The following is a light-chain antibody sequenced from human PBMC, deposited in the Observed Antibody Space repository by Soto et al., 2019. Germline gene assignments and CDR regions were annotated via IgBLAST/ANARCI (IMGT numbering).Light chain of an antibody. CDR2: EVS. Sequence: QSALTQPASVSGSPGQSITISCTGTSSDVGGYNYVSWYQQHPGKAPKLMIYEVSNRPSGVPDRFSGSKSGNTASLTVSGLQAEDEADYHCSSYGGNDWVFGGGTKLTVL. V-gene: IGLV2-8*01. CDR1: SSDVGGYNY. J-gene: IGLJ3*02. CDR3: SSYGGNDWV.